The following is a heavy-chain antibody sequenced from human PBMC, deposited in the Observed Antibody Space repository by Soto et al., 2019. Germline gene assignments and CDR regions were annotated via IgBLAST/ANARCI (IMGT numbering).Heavy chain of an antibody. CDR1: GYTFTTYG. CDR3: ARVFFRLFAFDI. J-gene: IGHJ3*02. Sequence: QVQLVQSGGEVKKPGASVKVSCKASGYTFTTYGISWVRQAPGQGLEWMGWISAYNGNTSYAQKLQGRVTMTTDTSTSAAYMELRSLRSDDTAVYYCARVFFRLFAFDIWGQGTMVTVSS. CDR2: ISAYNGNT. D-gene: IGHD3-22*01. V-gene: IGHV1-18*01.